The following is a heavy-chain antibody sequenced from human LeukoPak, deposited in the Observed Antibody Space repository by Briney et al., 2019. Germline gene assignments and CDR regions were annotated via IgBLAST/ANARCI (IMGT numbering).Heavy chain of an antibody. CDR2: TSYNGNNK. CDR1: GFTFSSYA. D-gene: IGHD3-10*01. V-gene: IGHV3-30-3*01. J-gene: IGHJ4*02. CDR3: AREEYGEQYFDY. Sequence: PGGSLRLSCAASGFTFSSYAMHWVRQAPGKGLEWVAVTSYNGNNKYYADSVKGRFTISRDNSKNILYLQLNSLRAEDTTVYYCAREEYGEQYFDYWGQGTLVTVSS.